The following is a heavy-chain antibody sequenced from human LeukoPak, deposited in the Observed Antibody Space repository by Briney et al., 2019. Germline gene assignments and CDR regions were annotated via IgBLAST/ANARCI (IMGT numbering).Heavy chain of an antibody. Sequence: SETLSLTCAVSGYSISSGYYWGWIRQPPGKGLEWIGSIYHSGSTYYNPSLKSRVTISVDTSKNQFSLKLSSVTAADTAVYYCARGRGYDFWSGYYTGRNWFDPWGQGTLVTVSS. CDR1: GYSISSGYY. J-gene: IGHJ5*02. CDR2: IYHSGST. CDR3: ARGRGYDFWSGYYTGRNWFDP. V-gene: IGHV4-38-2*01. D-gene: IGHD3-3*01.